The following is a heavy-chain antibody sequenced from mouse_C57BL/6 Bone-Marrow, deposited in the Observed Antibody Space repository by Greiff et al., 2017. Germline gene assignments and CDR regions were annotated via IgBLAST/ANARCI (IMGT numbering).Heavy chain of an antibody. CDR2: IDPSDSYT. Sequence: VQLQQPGAELVMPGASVKLSCKASGYTFTSYWMHWVKQRPGQGLEWIGEIDPSDSYTNYNQKFKGKSTLTVDKSSSTAYMQLSSLTSEDSAVYYWAREGYYFWYFDVWGTGTTVTVSS. D-gene: IGHD2-3*01. CDR3: AREGYYFWYFDV. J-gene: IGHJ1*03. CDR1: GYTFTSYW. V-gene: IGHV1-69*01.